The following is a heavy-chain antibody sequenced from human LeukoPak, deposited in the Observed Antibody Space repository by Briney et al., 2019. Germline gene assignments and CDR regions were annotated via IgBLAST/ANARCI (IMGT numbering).Heavy chain of an antibody. CDR2: IYYSGST. CDR3: ARPSPVYPGAVAGTWYFDY. CDR1: GGSISSSSYS. Sequence: PSQTLSLTCTVSGGSISSSSYSWGWIRQPPGKGLEWIGSIYYSGSTYYNPSLKSRVTISVDTSKNQFSLKLSSVTAADTAVYYCARPSPVYPGAVAGTWYFDYWGQGTLVTVSS. J-gene: IGHJ4*02. V-gene: IGHV4-39*01. D-gene: IGHD6-19*01.